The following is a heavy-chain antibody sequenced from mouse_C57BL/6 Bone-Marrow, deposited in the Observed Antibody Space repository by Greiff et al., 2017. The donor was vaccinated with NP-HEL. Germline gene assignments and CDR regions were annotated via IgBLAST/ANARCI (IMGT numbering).Heavy chain of an antibody. Sequence: DVKLVESGPGLAKPSQTLSLTCSVTGYSITSDYWNWIRKFPGNKLEYMGYISYSGSTYYNPSLKSRISITRDTSKNQYYLQLNSVTTEDTATYYCAKTTVVAPYGYFDVWGTGTTVTVSS. CDR2: ISYSGST. D-gene: IGHD1-1*01. CDR3: AKTTVVAPYGYFDV. J-gene: IGHJ1*03. CDR1: GYSITSDY. V-gene: IGHV3-8*01.